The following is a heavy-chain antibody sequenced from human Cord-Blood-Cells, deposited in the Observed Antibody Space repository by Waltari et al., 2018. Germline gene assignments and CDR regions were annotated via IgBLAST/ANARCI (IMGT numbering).Heavy chain of an antibody. Sequence: QLQLQESGPGLVKPSETLSLTCTVSGDSINSSSYYWGWIRQPPGKGLEWIGSIYDSGGHYYNPSLKSRVTISVDTSKNQVSLKLSSVTAADTAVYYCARQGGYCSGGSCFDYGGQGTLVTVSS. CDR3: ARQGGYCSGGSCFDY. CDR1: GDSINSSSYY. CDR2: IYDSGGH. J-gene: IGHJ4*02. V-gene: IGHV4-39*01. D-gene: IGHD2-15*01.